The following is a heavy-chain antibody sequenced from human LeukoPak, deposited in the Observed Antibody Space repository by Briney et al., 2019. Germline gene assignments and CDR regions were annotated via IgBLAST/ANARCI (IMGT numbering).Heavy chain of an antibody. CDR2: IYTSGST. D-gene: IGHD5-24*01. CDR1: VGSISSGSYY. J-gene: IGHJ4*02. V-gene: IGHV4-61*02. Sequence: SETLSLTCTVSVGSISSGSYYWSWIRQPAGKGLEWIGRIYTSGSTNYNPSLKSRVTISVDTSKNQFSLKLSSVTAADTAVYYCAREDGYNRGYWGQGTLVTVSS. CDR3: AREDGYNRGY.